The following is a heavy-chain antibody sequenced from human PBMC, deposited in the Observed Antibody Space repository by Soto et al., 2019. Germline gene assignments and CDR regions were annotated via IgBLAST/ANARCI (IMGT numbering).Heavy chain of an antibody. Sequence: GASVKVPCKASRYTFTDYYIHWVRQSPGQGLEWMGWIHPNSGVTKFPQKFQGRVIMTRDTCISTVYMELSRLTSDDTAVYYCARAGLTTLELATTYWGQGTLVIVSS. CDR2: IHPNSGVT. CDR3: ARAGLTTLELATTY. CDR1: RYTFTDYY. V-gene: IGHV1-2*02. J-gene: IGHJ4*02. D-gene: IGHD5-12*01.